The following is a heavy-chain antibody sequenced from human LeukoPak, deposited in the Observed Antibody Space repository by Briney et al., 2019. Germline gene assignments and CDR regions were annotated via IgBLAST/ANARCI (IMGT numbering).Heavy chain of an antibody. Sequence: SETLSLTCTVSGGSISSSTYYWGWIRQPPGKGLEWIGTIYYSGSTYYNPSLKSRVTISVDTSKNQFSLKLSSVTAADTAVYYCARRSGWYDSLAFDIWGQGTMVTVSS. V-gene: IGHV4-39*07. CDR2: IYYSGST. CDR3: ARRSGWYDSLAFDI. J-gene: IGHJ3*02. CDR1: GGSISSSTYY. D-gene: IGHD6-19*01.